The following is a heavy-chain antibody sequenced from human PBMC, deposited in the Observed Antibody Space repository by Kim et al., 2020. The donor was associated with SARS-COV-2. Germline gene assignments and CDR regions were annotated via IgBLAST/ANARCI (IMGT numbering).Heavy chain of an antibody. Sequence: YTPSLKSRFTISVATSKNQFSLKLSSVTAADTAVYYCARTSSGSYWFDPWGQGTLVTVSS. CDR3: ARTSSGSYWFDP. J-gene: IGHJ5*02. D-gene: IGHD1-26*01. V-gene: IGHV4-59*01.